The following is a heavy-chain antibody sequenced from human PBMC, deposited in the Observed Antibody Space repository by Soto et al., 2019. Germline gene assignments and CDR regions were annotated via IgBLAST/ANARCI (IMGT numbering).Heavy chain of an antibody. Sequence: KPSETLSLTCTLSGGSINTFYWSWVRQPAEKGLEWIGRIFSSGSTSFNPSLESRVAMSVDTSKNHFSLNLSSVTAADMAVYYCAREGSYSAYNFAHGIQLWSFDFWGQGALVTVSS. CDR1: GGSINTFY. D-gene: IGHD5-12*01. CDR3: AREGSYSAYNFAHGIQLWSFDF. J-gene: IGHJ4*02. CDR2: IFSSGST. V-gene: IGHV4-4*07.